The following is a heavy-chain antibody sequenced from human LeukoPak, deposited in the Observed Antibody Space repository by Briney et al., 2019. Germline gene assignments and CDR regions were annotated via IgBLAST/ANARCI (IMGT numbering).Heavy chain of an antibody. D-gene: IGHD3-22*01. CDR3: ARHALLRDAFDI. J-gene: IGHJ3*02. V-gene: IGHV1-8*01. Sequence: GASVKVSCKASGYTFASYDINWVRQATGQGLEWMGWMNPNSGNTGYAQKFQGRVTMTRNTSISTAYMELSSLRSEDTAVYYCARHALLRDAFDIWGQGTMVTVSS. CDR1: GYTFASYD. CDR2: MNPNSGNT.